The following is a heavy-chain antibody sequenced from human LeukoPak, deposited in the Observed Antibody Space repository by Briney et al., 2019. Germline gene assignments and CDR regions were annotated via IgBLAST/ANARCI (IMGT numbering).Heavy chain of an antibody. CDR3: GSYDILTGAFDY. J-gene: IGHJ4*02. Sequence: SQTLSLTCTVSGGSISSSSYYWGWIRQPPGKGLEWIGSIYYSGSTYYNPSLKSRVTISVDTSKNQFSLKLSSVTAADTAVYYCGSYDILTGAFDYWGQGTLVTVSS. CDR2: IYYSGST. V-gene: IGHV4-39*07. CDR1: GGSISSSSYY. D-gene: IGHD3-9*01.